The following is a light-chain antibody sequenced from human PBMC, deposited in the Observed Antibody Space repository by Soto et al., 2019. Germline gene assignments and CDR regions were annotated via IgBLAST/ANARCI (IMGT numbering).Light chain of an antibody. J-gene: IGLJ2*01. CDR1: SSNIGSNS. V-gene: IGLV1-44*01. Sequence: QSVLTQPPSASGTPGQRVTISCSGSSSNIGSNSVNWYQQLPGTAPKLLIYNNNQRPSGVPDRFSGSKSGTSASLAISGLQSEDEADYYCAAWDDSLYGVVFGGGTELTVL. CDR2: NNN. CDR3: AAWDDSLYGVV.